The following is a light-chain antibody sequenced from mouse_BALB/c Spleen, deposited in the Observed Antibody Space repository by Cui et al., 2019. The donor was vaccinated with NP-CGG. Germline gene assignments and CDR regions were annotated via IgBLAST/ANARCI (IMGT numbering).Light chain of an antibody. Sequence: QLVLTQASAPTTSPGETVTLTCRSSTGAVTTSNYANWVQEKPDHLFTGLIGGTNNRPPGVPARFSGSLIGDKAALTITGAQTEDEAIYFCALWYSNHWVFGGGTKLTVL. CDR1: TGAVTTSNY. CDR3: ALWYSNHWV. J-gene: IGLJ1*01. CDR2: GTN. V-gene: IGLV1*01.